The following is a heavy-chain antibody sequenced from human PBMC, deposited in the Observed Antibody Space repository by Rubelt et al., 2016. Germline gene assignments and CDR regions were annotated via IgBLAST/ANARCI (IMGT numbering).Heavy chain of an antibody. J-gene: IGHJ4*02. CDR1: GYSISSYY. CDR3: ARPSSSGSYGY. D-gene: IGHD1-26*01. CDR2: IYDSGST. V-gene: IGHV4-59*08. Sequence: QVQLQESGPGLVKPSETLSLTCTVSGYSISSYYWTWIRQPPGKGLEWIGYIYDSGSTNYNPSLKSRVSISVDTSKNQFSLKLSSVTAADTAVYYCARPSSSGSYGYWGQGTLVTVSS.